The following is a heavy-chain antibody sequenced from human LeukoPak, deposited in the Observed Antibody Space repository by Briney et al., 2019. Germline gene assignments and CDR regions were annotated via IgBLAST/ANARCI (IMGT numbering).Heavy chain of an antibody. CDR3: ARDLLYYVFWGGYYPGFNWFDP. Sequence: SVKVSCKASGGTFSSYAISWVRQAPGQGLEWMGGIIPIFGTANYSQKFQGRVTITTDESTSTAYMELSSLRSEDTAVYYCARDLLYYVFWGGYYPGFNWFDPWGQGTLVTVSS. CDR2: IIPIFGTA. D-gene: IGHD3-3*01. V-gene: IGHV1-69*05. CDR1: GGTFSSYA. J-gene: IGHJ5*02.